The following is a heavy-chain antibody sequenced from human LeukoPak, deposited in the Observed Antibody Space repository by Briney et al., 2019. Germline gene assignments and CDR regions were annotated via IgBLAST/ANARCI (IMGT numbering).Heavy chain of an antibody. V-gene: IGHV2-70*04. CDR2: IDWDDDK. Sequence: SGPALVNHTQTLTLTCTFSGFSLTTSGIRVSWIRQPPGKALEWLAHIDWDDDKFYSTSLKTRLTLSKDTSKNQVVLTMTNMDPVDTATYYCARLYGDFYFDYWGQGTLVTVSS. CDR1: GFSLTTSGIR. D-gene: IGHD4-17*01. J-gene: IGHJ4*02. CDR3: ARLYGDFYFDY.